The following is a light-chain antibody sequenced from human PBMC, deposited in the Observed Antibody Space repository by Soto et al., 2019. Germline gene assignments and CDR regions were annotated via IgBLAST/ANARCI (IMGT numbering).Light chain of an antibody. J-gene: IGLJ1*01. CDR2: DVS. CDR1: SSDVGGYNY. Sequence: QSVLTQPASMSGSPGQSITISCTGTSSDVGGYNYVSWYQHHPGKAPKLMIFDVSNRPSGVSNRFSGSKSGNTASLTISGLQPEDEADYYCSSYTTSNTRQIVFGTGTKVIVL. V-gene: IGLV2-14*03. CDR3: SSYTTSNTRQIV.